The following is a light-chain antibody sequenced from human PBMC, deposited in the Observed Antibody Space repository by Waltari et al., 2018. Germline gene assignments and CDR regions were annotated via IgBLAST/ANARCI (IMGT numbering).Light chain of an antibody. J-gene: IGKJ1*01. CDR3: QNHERLPAT. Sequence: EVVLTQSPGTLSLSPGETATLSCRASQSIGRYLDWYQQKSGQAPRLLIYGASTRATGIPDRFSGSGSGTDFSLTISRLEAEDFAVYYCQNHERLPATFGQGTKVEMK. V-gene: IGKV3-20*01. CDR1: QSIGRY. CDR2: GAS.